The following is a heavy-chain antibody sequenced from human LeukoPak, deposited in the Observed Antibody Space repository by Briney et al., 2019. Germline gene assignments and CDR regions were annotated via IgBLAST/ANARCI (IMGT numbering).Heavy chain of an antibody. J-gene: IGHJ6*02. CDR2: ISGSGGST. CDR3: AKGWYCSGGSCYSMGYYYGMDV. CDR1: GFTFSSYA. V-gene: IGHV3-23*01. Sequence: GGSLRLSCAASGFTFSSYAMSWVRQAPGKGLEWVSAISGSGGSTYYADSVKGRFTISRDNSKNTLYLQMNSLRAEDTAVYYCAKGWYCSGGSCYSMGYYYGMDVWSQGTTVTVSS. D-gene: IGHD2-15*01.